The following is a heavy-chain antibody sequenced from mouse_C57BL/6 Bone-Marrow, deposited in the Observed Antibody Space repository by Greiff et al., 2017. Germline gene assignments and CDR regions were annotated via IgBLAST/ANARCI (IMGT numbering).Heavy chain of an antibody. Sequence: QVQLQQPVAELVKPGASVKLSCKASGYTLTSYWMHWVKQRPGRGLEWIGRIDPTSGGTKYNEKFKSKATLTVDKPSSTAYMQLSSLASEDSTVYYCTREGLRRGYIDVWGTGTTVTVSS. CDR2: IDPTSGGT. CDR1: GYTLTSYW. D-gene: IGHD2-4*01. V-gene: IGHV1-72*01. CDR3: TREGLRRGYIDV. J-gene: IGHJ1*03.